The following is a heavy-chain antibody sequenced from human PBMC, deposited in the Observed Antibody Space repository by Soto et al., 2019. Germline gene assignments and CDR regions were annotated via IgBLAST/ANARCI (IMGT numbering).Heavy chain of an antibody. D-gene: IGHD5-12*01. CDR1: GFTFGSYG. CDR2: LWYDGSYK. J-gene: IGHJ4*02. CDR3: VRGYDKFDY. V-gene: IGHV3-33*01. Sequence: QVQLVESGGGAVQPGRSLRLSCAASGFTFGSYGMHWVRQAPGKGPEWVAVLWYDGSYKSYADSVKGRFTISRDNSKQMVYLQMNSLRVEDTAIYYCVRGYDKFDYWGQGTQVAVSS.